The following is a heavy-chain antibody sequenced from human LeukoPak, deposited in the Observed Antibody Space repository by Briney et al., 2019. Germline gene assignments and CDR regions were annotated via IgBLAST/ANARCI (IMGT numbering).Heavy chain of an antibody. CDR3: ARGSRRGLREAVDY. V-gene: IGHV4-38-2*02. D-gene: IGHD3-16*01. CDR2: IYHSGST. Sequence: PSETLSLTCTVSGYSISSGYYWGWIRQPPGKGLEWIGGIYHSGSTNYNPSLKSRVTISVDTSKNQFSLKLSSVTAADTAVYYCARGSRRGLREAVDYWGQGTLVTVSS. J-gene: IGHJ4*02. CDR1: GYSISSGYY.